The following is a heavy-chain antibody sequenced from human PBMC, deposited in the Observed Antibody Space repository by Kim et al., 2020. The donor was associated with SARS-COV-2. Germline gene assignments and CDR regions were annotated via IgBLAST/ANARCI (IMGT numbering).Heavy chain of an antibody. Sequence: ASVKVSCKASGYTFNSYGISWVRQAPGQGLEWMGWISAYNGNTNYAQKLQGRVTMTTDTSTSTAYMELRSLRSDDTAVYYCARDLGPAYDFWGIDYWGQGTLVTVSS. D-gene: IGHD3-3*01. J-gene: IGHJ4*02. CDR2: ISAYNGNT. CDR1: GYTFNSYG. CDR3: ARDLGPAYDFWGIDY. V-gene: IGHV1-18*01.